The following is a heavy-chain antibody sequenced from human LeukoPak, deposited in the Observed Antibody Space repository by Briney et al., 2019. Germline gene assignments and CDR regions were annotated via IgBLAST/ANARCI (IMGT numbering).Heavy chain of an antibody. D-gene: IGHD3-3*01. V-gene: IGHV3-30*18. J-gene: IGHJ4*02. CDR2: ISYDGSSK. CDR3: AKSAPEYYDFWSGADY. Sequence: GGSLRLSCAASGFTFSSYGMHWVRQAPGKGLEWVAVISYDGSSKYYADSVKGRFTISRDNSKNTLYLQMNSLRAEDTAVYYCAKSAPEYYDFWSGADYWGQGTLVTVSS. CDR1: GFTFSSYG.